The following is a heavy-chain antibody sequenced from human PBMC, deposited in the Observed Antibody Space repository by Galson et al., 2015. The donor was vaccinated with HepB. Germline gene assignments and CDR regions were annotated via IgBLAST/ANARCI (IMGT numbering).Heavy chain of an antibody. CDR2: INPNSRGT. J-gene: IGHJ6*02. V-gene: IGHV1-2*06. CDR3: ASAIIQYGMDV. D-gene: IGHD2-21*01. Sequence: SVKVSCKASGYTFTGYYLHWVRQAPGQGLEWMGRINPNSRGTNYARKFQGRVTMTRDTTISTAYMELSRLTSDDTAVYYGASAIIQYGMDVWGQGTTVTVSS. CDR1: GYTFTGYY.